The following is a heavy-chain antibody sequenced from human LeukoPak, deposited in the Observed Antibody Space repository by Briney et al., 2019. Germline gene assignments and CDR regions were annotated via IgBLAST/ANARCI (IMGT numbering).Heavy chain of an antibody. J-gene: IGHJ4*02. CDR1: GYTFTGYY. Sequence: ASVKVSCKASGYTFTGYYMHWVRQAPGQGLEWMGWINPNSGGTNYAQKFQGRVTMTRDTSISTAYMELSRLRSDDTAVYYCAKSVEHSNYRKFHDWGQGTLVTVSS. CDR3: AKSVEHSNYRKFHD. D-gene: IGHD4-11*01. V-gene: IGHV1-2*02. CDR2: INPNSGGT.